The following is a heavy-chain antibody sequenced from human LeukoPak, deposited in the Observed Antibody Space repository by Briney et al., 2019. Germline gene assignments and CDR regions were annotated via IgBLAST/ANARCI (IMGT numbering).Heavy chain of an antibody. V-gene: IGHV4-61*02. CDR1: GGSISSGSYY. J-gene: IGHJ5*02. CDR3: ARFHDFWSGYQAYNWFDP. D-gene: IGHD3-3*01. CDR2: IYTSGST. Sequence: SQTLSLTCTVSGGSISSGSYYWSWIRQPAGKGLEWIGRIYTSGSTNYNPSLKSRVTISVDTSKNQFSLKLSSVTAADTAVYYCARFHDFWSGYQAYNWFDPWGQGTLVTVSS.